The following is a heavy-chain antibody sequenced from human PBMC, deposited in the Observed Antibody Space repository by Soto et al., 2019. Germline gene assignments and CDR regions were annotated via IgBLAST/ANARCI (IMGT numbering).Heavy chain of an antibody. Sequence: SVKVSCKASGGTFSSYTISWVRQAPGQGLEWMGRIIPILGIANYAQKFQGRVTITADKSTSTAYMELSSLRSEDTAVYYCARDQRQYYDILTGSRGPDYYGMDVWGQGTTVTVSS. CDR3: ARDQRQYYDILTGSRGPDYYGMDV. J-gene: IGHJ6*02. V-gene: IGHV1-69*04. CDR2: IIPILGIA. CDR1: GGTFSSYT. D-gene: IGHD3-9*01.